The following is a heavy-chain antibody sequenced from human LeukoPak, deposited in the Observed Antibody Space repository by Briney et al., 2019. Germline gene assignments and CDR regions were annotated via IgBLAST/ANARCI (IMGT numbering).Heavy chain of an antibody. CDR1: GGSFSGYY. D-gene: IGHD2-2*01. CDR2: INHSGST. Sequence: SETLSLTCAVYGGSFSGYYWSWIRQPPGKGLGWIGEINHSGSTNYNPSLKSRVTISVDTSKNQFSLKLSSVTAADTAVYYCARDIVVVPAAYSLSHYYYYMDVWGKGTTVTVSS. J-gene: IGHJ6*03. CDR3: ARDIVVVPAAYSLSHYYYYMDV. V-gene: IGHV4-34*01.